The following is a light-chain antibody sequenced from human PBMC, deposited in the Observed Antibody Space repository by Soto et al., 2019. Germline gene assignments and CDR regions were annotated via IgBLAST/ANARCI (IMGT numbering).Light chain of an antibody. CDR3: QHHHNWPLA. V-gene: IGKV3-11*01. Sequence: EIVLTQSPATLSLSPGEGATLSRRASQSVSNHLAWYQQKPGQAPRLLIFGGYSRATGIPARFSGSGSGTDFTLTISSLEPEDFAVYYCQHHHNWPLAFGGGTKVEIK. CDR2: GGY. J-gene: IGKJ4*01. CDR1: QSVSNH.